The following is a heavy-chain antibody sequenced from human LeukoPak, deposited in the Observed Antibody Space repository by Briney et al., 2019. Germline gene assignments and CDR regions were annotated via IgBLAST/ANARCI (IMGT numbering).Heavy chain of an antibody. D-gene: IGHD5-18*01. J-gene: IGHJ4*02. V-gene: IGHV1-46*01. CDR2: INPSGGST. CDR1: GYTFTSYY. Sequence: VASVKVSCKASGYTFTSYYMHWVRQAPGQGLEWMGIINPSGGSTSYAQKFQGRVTITRDTSTSTVYMELSSLRSEDTAVYYCAMEDTAMVVVDYWGQGTLVTVSS. CDR3: AMEDTAMVVVDY.